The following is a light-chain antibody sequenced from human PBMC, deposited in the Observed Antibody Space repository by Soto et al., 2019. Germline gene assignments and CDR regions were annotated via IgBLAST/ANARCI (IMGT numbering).Light chain of an antibody. V-gene: IGKV3-11*01. Sequence: EIVLTQSPATLSLSPGERATLSCRASQSVGRHLAWYQQKPGQAPRLLIYDASNSATGVPARFSGSGSGTAFTLSISSLEPEDFAVYYCQQRNNWPPATFGGGTKVEIK. CDR2: DAS. CDR3: QQRNNWPPAT. CDR1: QSVGRH. J-gene: IGKJ4*01.